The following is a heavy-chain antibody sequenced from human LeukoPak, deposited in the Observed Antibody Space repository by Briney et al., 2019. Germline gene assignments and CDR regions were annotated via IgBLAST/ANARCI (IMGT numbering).Heavy chain of an antibody. CDR2: ISGSGGST. D-gene: IGHD6-19*01. Sequence: PGGSLRLSCAASGFTSSSYAMSWVRQAPGKGLEWVSAISGSGGSTYYADSVKGRFTISRDNSKNTLYLQMNSLRAEDTAVYYCAKGYSSGPYYFDYWGQGTLVTVSS. CDR1: GFTSSSYA. V-gene: IGHV3-23*01. J-gene: IGHJ4*02. CDR3: AKGYSSGPYYFDY.